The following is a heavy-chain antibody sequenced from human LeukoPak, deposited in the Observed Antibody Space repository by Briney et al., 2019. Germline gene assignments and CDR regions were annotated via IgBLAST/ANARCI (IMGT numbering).Heavy chain of an antibody. Sequence: SETLSLTCTVSGGSISSYYWSWIRQPPGKGLEWIGYIYYSGSTNYNPSLKSRVTISVDTSKNQFSLKLSSVTAADTAVYYCARGGVGYCSSTSCLTIFDYWGQGTLVTVSS. V-gene: IGHV4-59*01. CDR2: IYYSGST. J-gene: IGHJ4*02. CDR3: ARGGVGYCSSTSCLTIFDY. D-gene: IGHD2-2*01. CDR1: GGSISSYY.